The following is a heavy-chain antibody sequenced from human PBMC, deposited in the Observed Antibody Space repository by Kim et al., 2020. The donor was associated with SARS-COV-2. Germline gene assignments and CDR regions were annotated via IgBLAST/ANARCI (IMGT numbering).Heavy chain of an antibody. CDR3: ARKYSSTWYFDY. V-gene: IGHV3-11*04. Sequence: YYANSVKGGFTISRDNAQNSLYLQMNSLRAEETAVYYCARKYSSTWYFDYWGQGTLVTVSS. J-gene: IGHJ4*02. D-gene: IGHD6-13*01.